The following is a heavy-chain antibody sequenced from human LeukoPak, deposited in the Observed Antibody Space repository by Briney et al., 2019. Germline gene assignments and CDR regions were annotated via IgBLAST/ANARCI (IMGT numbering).Heavy chain of an antibody. CDR2: ISGSGGST. CDR3: AKQNGYMRDYFDC. V-gene: IGHV3-23*01. CDR1: GFTSSTFA. J-gene: IGHJ4*02. D-gene: IGHD5-12*01. Sequence: GGSLRLSCEASGFTSSTFANLAMSWVRQAPGEGLQWVSGISGSGGSTYYADSVKGRFTISRDNSKNTLYLQVNSLRAEDTAVYYCAKQNGYMRDYFDCWGQGTPVTVSS.